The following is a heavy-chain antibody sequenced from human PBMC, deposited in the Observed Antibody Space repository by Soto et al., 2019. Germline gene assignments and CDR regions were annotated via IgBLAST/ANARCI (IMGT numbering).Heavy chain of an antibody. CDR2: ISGYNGDT. Sequence: QGQLVQSGGEVKKPGASVKVSCKASDYTFTSNGISWVRQAPGQGLEWMGWISGYNGDTDYAQKFQGRVTMTTDTSTSTAYMEVRSLRPDDTAVYYCARDKPQQIVGYSYYYGLDVWGQGTTVTVSS. CDR3: ARDKPQQIVGYSYYYGLDV. V-gene: IGHV1-18*04. CDR1: DYTFTSNG. J-gene: IGHJ6*02. D-gene: IGHD6-13*01.